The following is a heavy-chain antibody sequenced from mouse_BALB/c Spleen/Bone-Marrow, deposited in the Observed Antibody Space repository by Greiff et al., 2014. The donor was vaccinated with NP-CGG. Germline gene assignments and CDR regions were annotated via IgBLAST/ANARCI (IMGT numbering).Heavy chain of an antibody. CDR3: ARGDYYRSPIDY. D-gene: IGHD2-14*01. V-gene: IGHV1S56*01. J-gene: IGHJ4*01. Sequence: QVQLKESGPELVKPGSSVRISCKASGYTFTSYYIHWVKQRPGQGLEWIGWIYPGNVNTNYNEKFEDKATLTADKSSSTAYMHLSSLASEASAVYFCARGDYYRSPIDYWGQGTSVTVSS. CDR1: GYTFTSYY. CDR2: IYPGNVNT.